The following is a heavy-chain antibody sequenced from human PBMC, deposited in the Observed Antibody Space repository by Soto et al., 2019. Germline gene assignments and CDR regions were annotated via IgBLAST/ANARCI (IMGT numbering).Heavy chain of an antibody. V-gene: IGHV3-49*03. CDR2: IRSNAYGGTT. D-gene: IGHD1-20*01. J-gene: IGHJ5*02. Sequence: GAPRLSRTAFGVNVGGSPIGRFHQDSGKGVEWVGLIRSNAYGGTTEYAAFGKGSFTISRDDSKSIAYLHMNGLKPEDTAVYYCTSERGYNWNTNGFGPWGQGTLDTVSS. CDR1: GVNVGGSP. CDR3: TSERGYNWNTNGFGP.